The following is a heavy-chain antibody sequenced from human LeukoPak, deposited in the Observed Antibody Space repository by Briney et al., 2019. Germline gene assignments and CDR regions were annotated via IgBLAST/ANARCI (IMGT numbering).Heavy chain of an antibody. V-gene: IGHV3-23*01. J-gene: IGHJ4*02. Sequence: GGSLRLSCAASGFTFSSYGMNWVRQAPGKGLEWVSAISGSGGNTYYADSVKGRFTISRDNSKNTLYLQMNSLRAEDTALYYCAKPAKTDYADYWGQGTLVTVSS. D-gene: IGHD1-14*01. CDR2: ISGSGGNT. CDR1: GFTFSSYG. CDR3: AKPAKTDYADY.